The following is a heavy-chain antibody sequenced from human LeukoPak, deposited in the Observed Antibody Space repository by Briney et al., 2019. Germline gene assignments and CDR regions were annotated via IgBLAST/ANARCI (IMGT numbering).Heavy chain of an antibody. CDR2: IYNSGST. CDR3: ARAYSSSWYWNWFDP. Sequence: SETLSLTCTVSGGSISSGYYWGWIRQAPGKGLEWIGSIYNSGSTYYNPSLKSRVTISVDMSKNQFSLKMSSVTAADTAVYYCARAYSSSWYWNWFDPWGQGTLVTVSS. V-gene: IGHV4-38-2*02. CDR1: GGSISSGYY. J-gene: IGHJ5*02. D-gene: IGHD6-13*01.